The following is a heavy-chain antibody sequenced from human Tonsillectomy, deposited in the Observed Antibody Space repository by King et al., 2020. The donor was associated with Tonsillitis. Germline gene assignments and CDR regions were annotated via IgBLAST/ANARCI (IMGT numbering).Heavy chain of an antibody. CDR3: AREGYYYDSSGSNPFDY. D-gene: IGHD3-22*01. Sequence: VQLVESGGGVVQPGRSLRLSCAASGFTFSGYGMHWVRQAPGQGLEWVAIIWYDGSNKYYADSVKGRFTISRDNSKNTLYLQMNSLRAEDTAVYYCAREGYYYDSSGSNPFDYWGQGTLVTVSS. CDR1: GFTFSGYG. CDR2: IWYDGSNK. J-gene: IGHJ4*02. V-gene: IGHV3-33*01.